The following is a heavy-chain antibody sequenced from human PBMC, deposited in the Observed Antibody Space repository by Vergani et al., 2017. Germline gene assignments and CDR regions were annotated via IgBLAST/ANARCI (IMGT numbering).Heavy chain of an antibody. D-gene: IGHD4-11*01. J-gene: IGHJ6*03. CDR2: IDHTGRP. CDR1: GGSFTSYH. V-gene: IGHV4-34*01. CDR3: ARVNTETNGHLYYDYYMDV. Sequence: QVQLQQWGGGLLKPSETLSLTCVVNGGSFTSYHWTWIRQSPGEGLEWVGDIDHTGRPDYNPSLKSRLTMSVDKSRNQFSLMLNYVTATDTAIYFCARVNTETNGHLYYDYYMDVWGQGTAVTVS.